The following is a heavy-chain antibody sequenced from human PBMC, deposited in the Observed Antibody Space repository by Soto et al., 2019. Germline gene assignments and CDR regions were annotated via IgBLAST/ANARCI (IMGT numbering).Heavy chain of an antibody. CDR2: IIPIFGTA. V-gene: IGHV1-69*13. J-gene: IGHJ6*02. CDR1: GGTFSSYA. CDR3: AREYSSSSGRRRYGYYGIDV. D-gene: IGHD6-6*01. Sequence: SVKVSCKASGGTFSSYAISWVRQAPGQGLEWMGGIIPIFGTANYAQKFQGRVTITADESTSTAYMELSSLRSEDTAVYYCAREYSSSSGRRRYGYYGIDVCGQGTTVTVSS.